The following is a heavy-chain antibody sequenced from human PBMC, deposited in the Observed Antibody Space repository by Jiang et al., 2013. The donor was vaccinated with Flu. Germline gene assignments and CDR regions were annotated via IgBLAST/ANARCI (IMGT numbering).Heavy chain of an antibody. J-gene: IGHJ4*02. CDR1: GFIVSNNY. V-gene: IGHV3-23*04. Sequence: QLVESGGGLVQPGGSLRLSCAASGFIVSNNYMSWVRQAPGKGLEWVSTISDTVGRTYYADSVKGRFTISRDNSKNTLYLQMNSVRVEDTALYYCAKDREESAVAGPFDHWGQGTLVTVSS. D-gene: IGHD6-19*01. CDR2: ISDTVGRT. CDR3: AKDREESAVAGPFDH.